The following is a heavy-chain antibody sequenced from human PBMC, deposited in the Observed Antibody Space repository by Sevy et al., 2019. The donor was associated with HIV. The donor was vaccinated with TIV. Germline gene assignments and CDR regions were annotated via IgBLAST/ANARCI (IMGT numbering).Heavy chain of an antibody. Sequence: GGSLRLSCAASGFTFSSNGMHWVRQAPGKGLEWVAVISYDGSNKYYADSVKGRFTISRDNSKNTLYLQMNSLRAEDTAVYYCAKDDDPLLYDYVWGSLLAWGQGTLVTVSS. V-gene: IGHV3-30*18. D-gene: IGHD3-16*01. CDR1: GFTFSSNG. J-gene: IGHJ5*02. CDR3: AKDDDPLLYDYVWGSLLA. CDR2: ISYDGSNK.